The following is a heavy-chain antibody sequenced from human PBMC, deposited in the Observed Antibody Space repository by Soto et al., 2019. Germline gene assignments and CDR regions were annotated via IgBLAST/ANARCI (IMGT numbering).Heavy chain of an antibody. D-gene: IGHD3-10*01. CDR1: GGSFSGYY. CDR2: INHSGST. CDR3: ARKHPPREVRGVITWFDP. V-gene: IGHV4-34*01. Sequence: PSETLSLTCAVYGGSFSGYYWSWIRQPPGKGLEWIGEINHSGSTNYNPSLKSRVTISVDPSKNQFSLKLSSVTAADTAVYYCARKHPPREVRGVITWFDPWGQGTLVTVSS. J-gene: IGHJ5*02.